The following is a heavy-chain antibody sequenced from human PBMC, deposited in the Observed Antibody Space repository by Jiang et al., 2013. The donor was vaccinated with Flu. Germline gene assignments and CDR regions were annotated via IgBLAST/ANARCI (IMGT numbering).Heavy chain of an antibody. CDR2: IYYTGNT. CDR3: ARGDTFEFFH. Sequence: GSGLVKPSETLSLTCIVSGGSVSSNINSWNWIRQPPGKGLEWIGNIYYTGNTNYSPSLKSRVTISLDTSKNQFSLKVNSVTTADTAVYYCARGDTFEFFHWGQGKLVTVSS. CDR1: GGSVSSNINS. J-gene: IGHJ4*02. V-gene: IGHV4-61*01.